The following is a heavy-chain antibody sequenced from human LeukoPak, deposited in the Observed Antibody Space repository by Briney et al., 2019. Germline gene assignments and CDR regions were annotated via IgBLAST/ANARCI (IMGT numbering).Heavy chain of an antibody. V-gene: IGHV3-23*01. Sequence: GGSLRLSCAASGFTFSSYAMSWVRQAPGKGLEWVSAISGSGGSTHYADSVKGRFTISRDNSKNTLYLQMNSLRAEDTAVYYCAKATFEDDYYGSGSYYLYWGQGTLVTVSS. CDR2: ISGSGGST. CDR3: AKATFEDDYYGSGSYYLY. J-gene: IGHJ4*02. D-gene: IGHD3-10*01. CDR1: GFTFSSYA.